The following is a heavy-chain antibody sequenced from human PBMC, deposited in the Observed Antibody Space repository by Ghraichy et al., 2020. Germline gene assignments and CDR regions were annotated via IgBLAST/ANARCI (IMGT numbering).Heavy chain of an antibody. Sequence: ISGDLVSSNSAAWNWIRQSPSRGLEWLGRTYYRSKWYNDYAISVKSRITINPDTSKNQFSLQLNSVTPEDTAVYYCAREGTMIRGTPGYYYYGMDVWGQGTTVTVSS. D-gene: IGHD3-10*01. J-gene: IGHJ6*02. CDR2: TYYRSKWYN. CDR3: AREGTMIRGTPGYYYYGMDV. V-gene: IGHV6-1*01. CDR1: GDLVSSNSAA.